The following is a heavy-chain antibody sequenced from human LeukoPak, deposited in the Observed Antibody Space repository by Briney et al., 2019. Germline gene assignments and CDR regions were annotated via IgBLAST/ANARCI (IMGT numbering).Heavy chain of an antibody. CDR2: ITDSGGNI. V-gene: IGHV3-11*04. Sequence: GGSLRLSCAASGFNFSDYYMGWIRQAPGKGLEWISSITDSGGNIYYADSVRGRFTISRDNAKNSLFLQVNSLRAEDTAVYFCAKVRYGDFDHWCQGTLVTVSS. D-gene: IGHD4-17*01. CDR3: AKVRYGDFDH. J-gene: IGHJ5*02. CDR1: GFNFSDYY.